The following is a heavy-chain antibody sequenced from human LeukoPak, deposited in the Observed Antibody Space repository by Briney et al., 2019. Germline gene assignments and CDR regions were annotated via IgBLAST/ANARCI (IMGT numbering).Heavy chain of an antibody. CDR3: ARSENDAFDI. CDR1: GFTFSSYA. J-gene: IGHJ3*02. V-gene: IGHV3-30-3*01. CDR2: ISYDGSNK. Sequence: PGGSLRLSCAASGFTFSSYAMHWVRQAPGKGLEWVAVISYDGSNKYYADSVKGRFTISRDNSKNTLYLQMNSPRAEDTAVYYCARSENDAFDIWGQGTMVTVSS.